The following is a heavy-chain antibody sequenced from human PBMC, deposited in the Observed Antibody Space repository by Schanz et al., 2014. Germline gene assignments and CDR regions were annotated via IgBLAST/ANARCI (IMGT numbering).Heavy chain of an antibody. V-gene: IGHV3-30*03. CDR1: GITLSGYG. D-gene: IGHD3-10*01. J-gene: IGHJ6*02. CDR3: ARDGGEVVRGVIEGVNHYYYGMDV. Sequence: QVQLVESGGGVVQPGRSLRLSCAASGITLSGYGLHWVRQAPGKGLEWVGFISFDGRNTGYAHSVKGRFTISRDNSKNTVNLQMNSLRAEDTAVYYCARDGGEVVRGVIEGVNHYYYGMDVWGQGTTVTVSS. CDR2: ISFDGRNT.